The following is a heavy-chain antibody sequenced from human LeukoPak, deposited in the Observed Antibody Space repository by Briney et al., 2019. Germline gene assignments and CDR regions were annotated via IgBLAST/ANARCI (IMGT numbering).Heavy chain of an antibody. CDR2: INQGGST. D-gene: IGHD3-9*01. Sequence: SETLSLTCAVFGGSFSDYYWSWIRQPPGKGLEWIGEINQGGSTNYNPSLKSRVTISGDTSKNQFSLRLSSVSAEDTAVYYCARAGSRFFDSTQNDSYGMDVWGQGTTVTVSS. V-gene: IGHV4-34*01. J-gene: IGHJ6*02. CDR1: GGSFSDYY. CDR3: ARAGSRFFDSTQNDSYGMDV.